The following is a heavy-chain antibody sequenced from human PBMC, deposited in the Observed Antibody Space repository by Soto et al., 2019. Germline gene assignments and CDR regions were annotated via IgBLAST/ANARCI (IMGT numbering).Heavy chain of an antibody. J-gene: IGHJ4*02. CDR2: ISSSSSTI. CDR1: GFTFSSYS. D-gene: IGHD4-17*01. Sequence: EVQLVESGGGLVQPGGSLRLSCAASGFTFSSYSMNWVRQAPGKGLEWVSYISSSSSTIHYADSVKGRFTISRDNAKNLLYLQMNSLRAEDTAVYYCARFPHGDYFDYWGQGTLVTVSS. CDR3: ARFPHGDYFDY. V-gene: IGHV3-48*01.